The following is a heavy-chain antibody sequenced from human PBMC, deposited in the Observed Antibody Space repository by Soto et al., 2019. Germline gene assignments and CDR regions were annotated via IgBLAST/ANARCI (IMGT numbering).Heavy chain of an antibody. CDR1: GYTFAHYH. CDR2: INPSGGST. V-gene: IGHV1-46*01. D-gene: IGHD3-22*01. CDR3: AREAINSSGYSRYFQH. J-gene: IGHJ1*01. Sequence: ASVKVSCKASGYTFAHYHVYWVRQAPGRGLEWLGMINPSGGSTTYAQNLQGRVTMTRDTSTNTVYMELSSLRSEDTAVYYCAREAINSSGYSRYFQHWGQGTLVTVSS.